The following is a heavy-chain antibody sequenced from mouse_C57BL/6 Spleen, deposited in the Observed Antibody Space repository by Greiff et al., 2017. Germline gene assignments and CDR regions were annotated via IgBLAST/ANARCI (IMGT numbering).Heavy chain of an antibody. CDR3: ARGVLPLFDY. J-gene: IGHJ2*01. D-gene: IGHD2-1*01. CDR2: IDPSDSYT. Sequence: QVQLKQPGAELVMPGASVKLSCKASGYTFTSYWMPWVKPRPGQGLEWIGEIDPSDSYTNYNQKFKGKSTLTVDKSSSTAYMQLSSLTSEDSAVYYCARGVLPLFDYWGQGTTLTVSS. V-gene: IGHV1-69*01. CDR1: GYTFTSYW.